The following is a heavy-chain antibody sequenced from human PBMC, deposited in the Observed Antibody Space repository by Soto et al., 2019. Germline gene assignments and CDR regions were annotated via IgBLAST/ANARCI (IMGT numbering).Heavy chain of an antibody. J-gene: IGHJ6*02. CDR1: GYRFTNYW. V-gene: IGHV5-51*01. CDR2: IDPGNSDT. D-gene: IGHD3-10*01. CDR3: AARVGSSPLYYYGVDV. Sequence: GESLKISCKGLGYRFTNYWIGWVRQMPGKGLEWMGIIDPGNSDTRYSPSFQGQVTISVDKSISTAYLQWSSLKASDTAMYYCAARVGSSPLYYYGVDVWGQGTTVTVSS.